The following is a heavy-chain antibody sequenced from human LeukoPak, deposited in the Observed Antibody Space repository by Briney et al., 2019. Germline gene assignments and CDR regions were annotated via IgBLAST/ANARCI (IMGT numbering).Heavy chain of an antibody. Sequence: TSETLSLTCAVSGGSISSGGYSWSWIRQPPGKGLEWIGYIYHSGSTYYNPSLKSRVTISVDRSKNQFSLKLSSVTAADTAVYYCARRGSSTSSRYYYYMDVWGKGTTVTVSS. CDR2: IYHSGST. J-gene: IGHJ6*03. CDR3: ARRGSSTSSRYYYYMDV. V-gene: IGHV4-30-2*02. CDR1: GGSISSGGYS. D-gene: IGHD2-2*01.